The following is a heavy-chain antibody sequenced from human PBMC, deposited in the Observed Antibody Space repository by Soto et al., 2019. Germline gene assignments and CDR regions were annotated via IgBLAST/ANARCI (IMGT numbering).Heavy chain of an antibody. CDR2: INPIFGKA. CDR1: GYTFNSYA. Sequence: SVKVSCKASGYTFNSYAIHWVRQAPGQRLEWMGGINPIFGKANYAQKFQGRVTITADESTSTAYMELSSLRSEDTAVYYCARDRGPSSGYYPYWFVPGA. CDR3: ARDRGPSSGYYPYWFVP. D-gene: IGHD3-22*01. V-gene: IGHV1-69*13. J-gene: IGHJ5*02.